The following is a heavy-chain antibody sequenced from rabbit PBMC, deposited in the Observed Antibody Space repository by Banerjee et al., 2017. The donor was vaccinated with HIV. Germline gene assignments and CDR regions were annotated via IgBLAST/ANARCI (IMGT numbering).Heavy chain of an antibody. D-gene: IGHD4-1*01. CDR2: IYAGSSGST. CDR1: GFSFSSSHW. Sequence: QEQLEESGGDLVKPGRSLTLTCTASGFSFSSSHWICWVRQAPGKGLEWIACIYAGSSGSTYYASWVNGRFTIARTSSTTVALQMTSLTAADTATYFCARDLAGAIGWNFNLWGPGTLVTVS. J-gene: IGHJ4*01. V-gene: IGHV1S45*01. CDR3: ARDLAGAIGWNFNL.